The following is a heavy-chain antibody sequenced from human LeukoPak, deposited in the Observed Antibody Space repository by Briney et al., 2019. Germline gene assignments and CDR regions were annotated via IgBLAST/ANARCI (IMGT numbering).Heavy chain of an antibody. CDR1: GFTFSGSA. V-gene: IGHV3-73*01. D-gene: IGHD3-22*01. CDR3: TRRCYDSSGYYSFDY. CDR2: IRSKANSYAT. Sequence: PGGSLRLSCAASGFTFSGSAMHWVRQASGKGLEWVGRIRSKANSYATAYAASVKGRFTISRDDSKNTAYLQMNSLKTEDTAVYYCTRRCYDSSGYYSFDYWGQGTLVTVSS. J-gene: IGHJ4*02.